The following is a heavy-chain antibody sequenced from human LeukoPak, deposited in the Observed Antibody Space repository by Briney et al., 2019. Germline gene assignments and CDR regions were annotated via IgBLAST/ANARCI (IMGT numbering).Heavy chain of an antibody. CDR1: GGSISTSNYY. CDR3: AKKQLWSPPYNWFDP. D-gene: IGHD5-18*01. CDR2: IFYSGST. J-gene: IGHJ5*02. V-gene: IGHV4-39*07. Sequence: PSETLSLTCTVSGGSISTSNYYWGWIRQPPGKGLEWIGNIFYSGSTYYNPSLKSRVTISVDTSKNQFSLKLSSVTAADTAVYYCAKKQLWSPPYNWFDPWGQGTLVTVSS.